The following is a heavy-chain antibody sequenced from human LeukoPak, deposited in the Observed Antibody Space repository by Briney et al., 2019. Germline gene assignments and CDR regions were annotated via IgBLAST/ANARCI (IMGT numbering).Heavy chain of an antibody. CDR3: ARLPGDTSGYRYAFDI. D-gene: IGHD3-22*01. Sequence: SETLSPTSTLDTGSINSLNYYCGWIRQPPGKGLEWIGTISYSGSTYYNPSLKSRVTISVDTSKNQFSLKLSSVTAADTAVYYCARLPGDTSGYRYAFDIWGQGTMVTVSS. J-gene: IGHJ3*02. CDR1: TGSINSLNYY. V-gene: IGHV4-39*01. CDR2: ISYSGST.